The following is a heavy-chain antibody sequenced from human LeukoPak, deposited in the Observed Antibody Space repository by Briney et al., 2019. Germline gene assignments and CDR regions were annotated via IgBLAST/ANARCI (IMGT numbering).Heavy chain of an antibody. CDR2: INPSGGST. V-gene: IGHV1-46*01. Sequence: ASVKVSCKASGYTFTSYYTHWVRQAPGQGLEWMGIINPSGGSTSYAQKFQGRVTMTRDTPTSTAYMELRSLRSDDTAVYYCASLALKYSSGPLGYWGQGTLVTVSS. J-gene: IGHJ4*02. CDR3: ASLALKYSSGPLGY. CDR1: GYTFTSYY. D-gene: IGHD6-19*01.